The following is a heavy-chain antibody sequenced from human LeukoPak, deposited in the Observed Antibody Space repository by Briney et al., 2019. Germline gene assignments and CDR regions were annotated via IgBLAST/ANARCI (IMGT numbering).Heavy chain of an antibody. J-gene: IGHJ3*02. V-gene: IGHV4-34*01. CDR3: ARDLHYYDSSGIDAFDI. Sequence: SETLSLTCAVYGGSFSGYYWSWIRQPPGKGLEWIGEINHSGSTNYNPSLKSRVTISVDTSKNQFSLKLSSVTAADTAVYYCARDLHYYDSSGIDAFDIWGQGTMVTVSS. CDR1: GGSFSGYY. CDR2: INHSGST. D-gene: IGHD3-22*01.